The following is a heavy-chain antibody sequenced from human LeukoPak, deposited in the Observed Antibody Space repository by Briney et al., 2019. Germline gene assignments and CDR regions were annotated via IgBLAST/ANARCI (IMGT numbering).Heavy chain of an antibody. CDR3: GKDKVGGGGYNDY. Sequence: PGGSLRLSCAASGFTFSRYAMSWVSQAPGKCLEWVSVMSSGGYSEYYSDCVRGRFTISRDNSKDTLYLQMNSLTAEDTAVYYCGKDKVGGGGYNDYWGQGILVTVSS. CDR1: GFTFSRYA. D-gene: IGHD1-14*01. V-gene: IGHV3-23*01. CDR2: MSSGGYSE. J-gene: IGHJ4*02.